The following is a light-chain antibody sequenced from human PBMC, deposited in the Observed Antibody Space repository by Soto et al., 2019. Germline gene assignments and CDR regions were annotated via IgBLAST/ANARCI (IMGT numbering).Light chain of an antibody. CDR2: GAS. CDR3: QQYGSSLWT. Sequence: EIVMTQSPATLSVSPGQRATLSCRVSQSVSSSYLAWYQQKPGQAPRLLIYGASSRATGIPDRFSGSGSGTDFTLTISRLEPEDFAVYYCQQYGSSLWTFGQGTKVDIK. J-gene: IGKJ1*01. CDR1: QSVSSSY. V-gene: IGKV3-20*01.